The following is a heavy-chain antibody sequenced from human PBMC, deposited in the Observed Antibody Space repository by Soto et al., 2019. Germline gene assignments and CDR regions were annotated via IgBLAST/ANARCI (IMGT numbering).Heavy chain of an antibody. J-gene: IGHJ4*02. CDR1: GFTFSSYA. V-gene: IGHV3-30*04. CDR3: ARDSSGWYNFDS. D-gene: IGHD6-19*01. CDR2: ISKDGTNK. Sequence: GGSLRLSCAASGFTFSSYAMDWVRQAPGKGLEWVTVISKDGTNKFYADSVKGRFTISRDNSKKTLYLQMSSLRVDDTAVYYCARDSSGWYNFDSWGRGTLVTVSS.